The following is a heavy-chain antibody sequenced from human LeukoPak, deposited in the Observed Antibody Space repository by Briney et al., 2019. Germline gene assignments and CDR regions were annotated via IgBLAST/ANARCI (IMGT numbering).Heavy chain of an antibody. CDR2: IYPGDSDT. D-gene: IGHD3-3*01. CDR3: ARQKSAYDSEFDY. V-gene: IGHV5-51*01. Sequence: GESLKISCKGSGYTFTTYWIGWVRQMPGKGLEWMGIIYPGDSDTRYSPSFQGQVTISADKSISTAYLQWSSLKASDTAMYYCARQKSAYDSEFDYWGQGTLVTVSS. J-gene: IGHJ4*02. CDR1: GYTFTTYW.